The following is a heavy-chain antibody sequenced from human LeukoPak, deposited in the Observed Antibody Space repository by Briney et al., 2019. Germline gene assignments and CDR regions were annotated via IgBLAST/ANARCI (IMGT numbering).Heavy chain of an antibody. CDR3: ARDPYSSGWYHYYYGMDV. Sequence: ASVKVSCKASSYTFTSYGISWVRQAPGQGLEWMGRISAYNGNTNYAQKLQGRVTMTTDTSTSTAYMELRSLRSDDTAVYYCARDPYSSGWYHYYYGMDVWGQGTTVTVSS. CDR2: ISAYNGNT. J-gene: IGHJ6*02. CDR1: SYTFTSYG. V-gene: IGHV1-18*01. D-gene: IGHD6-19*01.